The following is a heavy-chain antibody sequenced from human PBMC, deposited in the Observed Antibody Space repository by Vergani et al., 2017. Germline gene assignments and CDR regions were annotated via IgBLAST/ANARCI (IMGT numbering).Heavy chain of an antibody. CDR2: MYHSGRT. J-gene: IGHJ5*02. V-gene: IGHV4-59*01. CDR1: GGSMSGYY. D-gene: IGHD3-22*01. CDR3: WRVSDFYDLKSCLLVL. Sequence: QVRLQESGPGLVKHSENLSLTCSASGGSMSGYYWSWIRQPLGKEREWIGYMYHSGRTNYNPSLETRITISGDTSKIQLSLKRTSVTAADTAVYYCWRVSDFYDLKSCLLVLCGQGILITVSA.